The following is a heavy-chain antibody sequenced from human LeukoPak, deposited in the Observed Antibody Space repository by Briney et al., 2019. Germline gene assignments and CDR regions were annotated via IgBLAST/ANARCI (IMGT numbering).Heavy chain of an antibody. Sequence: ASVKVSCKASGYTFTGYYMHWVRQAPEQGLEWMGWINPNSGGTNYAQKFQGRVTMTRDTSISTAYMELSRLRSDDTAVYYCARDRGYYDSSGSFDYWGQGTLVTVSS. V-gene: IGHV1-2*02. CDR3: ARDRGYYDSSGSFDY. D-gene: IGHD3-22*01. J-gene: IGHJ4*02. CDR1: GYTFTGYY. CDR2: INPNSGGT.